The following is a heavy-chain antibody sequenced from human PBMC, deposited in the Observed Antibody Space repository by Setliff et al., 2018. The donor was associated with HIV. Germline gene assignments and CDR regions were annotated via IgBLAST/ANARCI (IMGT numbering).Heavy chain of an antibody. D-gene: IGHD2-15*01. CDR1: GDSIGSSSYY. Sequence: PSETLSLTCTVSGDSIGSSSYYWAWIRQPPGKGLEWIGEFNHGRSTNNNPSLKSRVTISGDTTKNQFSLRLSSVTAADTAMYYCAREYYRSGGYYSGWKYYYMDVWGKGTTVTVSS. J-gene: IGHJ6*03. V-gene: IGHV4-39*07. CDR2: FNHGRST. CDR3: AREYYRSGGYYSGWKYYYMDV.